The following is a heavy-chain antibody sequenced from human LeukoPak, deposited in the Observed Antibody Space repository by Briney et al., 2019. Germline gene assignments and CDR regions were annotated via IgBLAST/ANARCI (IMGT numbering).Heavy chain of an antibody. J-gene: IGHJ4*02. D-gene: IGHD3-22*01. CDR2: IYSGGST. V-gene: IGHV3-53*05. CDR3: ARDLLDSSGHYPLDY. CDR1: GFTVSSNY. Sequence: GGSLRLSCAASGFTVSSNYMSWVRQAPGKGLEWVSVIYSGGSTYYADSVKGRFTISRDNSKNTLYLQMNSLRAEDTAVYYCARDLLDSSGHYPLDYWGQGTLVTVSS.